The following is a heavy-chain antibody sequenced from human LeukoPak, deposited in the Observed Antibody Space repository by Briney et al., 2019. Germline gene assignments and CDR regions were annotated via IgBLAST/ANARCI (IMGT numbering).Heavy chain of an antibody. CDR3: ARDRDSDFEWGPYDP. CDR1: GEEVSSNTAS. J-gene: IGHJ5*02. D-gene: IGHD4-11*01. Sequence: SQTLSLTCAISGEEVSSNTASWNSFRQSPSRGLEWLGRTYYRSKWSNDYAPSVKGRITINADTSRNQFSLHLNSVTPEDTAVYFCARDRDSDFEWGPYDPWGQGTLVVVSS. V-gene: IGHV6-1*01. CDR2: TYYRSKWSN.